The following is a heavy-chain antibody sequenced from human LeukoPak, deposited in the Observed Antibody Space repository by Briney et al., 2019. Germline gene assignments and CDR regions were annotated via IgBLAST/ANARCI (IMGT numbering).Heavy chain of an antibody. Sequence: PGGSLRLSCAASGFTVSSNYMSWVRQAPGKGLEWVSVIYSGGSTYYADSVKGRFTISRDNSKNTLYLQMNSLRAEDTAVYYCAKDQFGSYDFWSGYFFHWGQGTLVTVSS. D-gene: IGHD3-3*01. V-gene: IGHV3-53*01. CDR1: GFTVSSNY. CDR3: AKDQFGSYDFWSGYFFH. CDR2: IYSGGST. J-gene: IGHJ4*02.